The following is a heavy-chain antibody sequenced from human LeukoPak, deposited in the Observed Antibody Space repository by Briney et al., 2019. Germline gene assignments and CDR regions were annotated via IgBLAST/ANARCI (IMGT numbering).Heavy chain of an antibody. CDR3: ARQYYYGSGILGY. D-gene: IGHD3-10*01. V-gene: IGHV1-69*05. CDR1: GGTFSSYA. Sequence: GASVKVSCKASGGTFSSYAISWVRRAPGQGLNYAQKFQGRVTITTDESTSTAYMELSSLRSEDTAVYYCARQYYYGSGILGYWGQGTLVTVSS. J-gene: IGHJ4*02.